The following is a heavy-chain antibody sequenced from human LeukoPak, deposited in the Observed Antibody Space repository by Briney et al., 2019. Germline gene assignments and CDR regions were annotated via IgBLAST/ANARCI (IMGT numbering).Heavy chain of an antibody. CDR1: GGSISSYY. V-gene: IGHV4-59*08. D-gene: IGHD5-18*01. Sequence: SETLSLTCTVSGGSISSYYWSWIRQPPGKGLEWIGYIYYSGSTNHNPSLKSRVTISVDTSKNQFSLKLSSVTAADTAVYYCARRTDTAMDSHFDYWGQGTLVTVSS. J-gene: IGHJ4*02. CDR2: IYYSGST. CDR3: ARRTDTAMDSHFDY.